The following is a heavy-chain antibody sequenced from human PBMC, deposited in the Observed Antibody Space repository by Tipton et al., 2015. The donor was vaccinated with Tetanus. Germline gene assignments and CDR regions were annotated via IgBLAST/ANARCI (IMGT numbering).Heavy chain of an antibody. CDR1: GGSLSRYY. D-gene: IGHD1-26*01. CDR3: ARGGSYHTPLGY. J-gene: IGHJ4*02. V-gene: IGHV4-34*01. Sequence: TLSLTCAVHGGSLSRYYWSWIRQSPGKGLEWIGEISQSGGTKYNPSLKSRVTISVDTSKNQFSLKLSSVTAADTAVYYCARGGSYHTPLGYWGQGTLVTVSS. CDR2: ISQSGGT.